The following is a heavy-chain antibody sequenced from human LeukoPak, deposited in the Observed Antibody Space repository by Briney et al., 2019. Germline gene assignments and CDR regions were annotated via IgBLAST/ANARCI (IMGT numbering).Heavy chain of an antibody. D-gene: IGHD4-17*01. CDR3: ATDLG. J-gene: IGHJ4*02. CDR1: GFSFTSYW. Sequence: GGSLRLSCAASGFSFTSYWMHWVRQPPGKGLVRVSRVDHDGSGTAYADSVTGRFTISRDNAKNTVYLQMNSLRAEDTAVYYCATDLGWGQGTLVTVSS. V-gene: IGHV3-74*01. CDR2: VDHDGSGT.